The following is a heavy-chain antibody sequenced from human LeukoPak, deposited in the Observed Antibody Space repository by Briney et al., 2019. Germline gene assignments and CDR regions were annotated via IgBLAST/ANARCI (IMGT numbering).Heavy chain of an antibody. Sequence: ASVKVSCKASGYTFTSYDINWVRQAPGHGLEWMGWMNPNSGNTGYAQKFQGRVTITRNTSISTAYMELSSLRSEDTAVYYCARGGILAGTFRIDYWGQGTLVTVSS. CDR3: ARGGILAGTFRIDY. CDR1: GYTFTSYD. J-gene: IGHJ4*02. CDR2: MNPNSGNT. D-gene: IGHD6-19*01. V-gene: IGHV1-8*03.